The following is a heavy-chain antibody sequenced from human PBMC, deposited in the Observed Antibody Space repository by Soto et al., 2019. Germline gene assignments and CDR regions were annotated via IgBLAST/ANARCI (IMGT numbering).Heavy chain of an antibody. D-gene: IGHD2-21*01. J-gene: IGHJ6*02. V-gene: IGHV3-33*08. CDR1: GFTFSSYA. CDR2: IWYDGSNK. CDR3: ARGGLTGYYYGMDV. Sequence: VQLLESGGGLVQPGGSLRLSCAASGFTFSSYAMSWVRQAPGKGLEWVAVIWYDGSNKYYADSVKGRFTISRDNSKNTLYLQMNSLRAEDTAVYYCARGGLTGYYYGMDVWGQGTTVTVSS.